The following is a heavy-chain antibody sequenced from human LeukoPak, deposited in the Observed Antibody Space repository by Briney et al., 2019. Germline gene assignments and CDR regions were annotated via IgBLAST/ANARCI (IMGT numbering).Heavy chain of an antibody. CDR1: GGSISSYS. J-gene: IGHJ4*02. V-gene: IGHV4-59*01. CDR2: IYYSGGT. Sequence: SETLSLTCTVSGGSISSYSCSWIRQPPGKGLEWIGYIYYSGGTSYNPSLKSRVTISVDTSKNQFSLKLSSVTAADTAVYYCARQVAGDGHDYWGQGTLVTVSS. CDR3: ARQVAGDGHDY. D-gene: IGHD6-19*01.